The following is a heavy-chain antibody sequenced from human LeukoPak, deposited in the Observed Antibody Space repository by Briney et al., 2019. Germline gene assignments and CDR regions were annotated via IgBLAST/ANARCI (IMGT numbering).Heavy chain of an antibody. CDR1: GFTFDDYA. CDR3: AKATMTTVTTGFDY. CDR2: ISWNSGSI. D-gene: IGHD4-17*01. Sequence: GGSLRLSCAASGFTFDDYAMHWVRQAPGKGLEWVSGISWNSGSIGYADSVKGRFTISRDNAKNSLYLQMNSLRAEDTALYYCAKATMTTVTTGFDYWGQGTLVTVSS. V-gene: IGHV3-9*01. J-gene: IGHJ4*02.